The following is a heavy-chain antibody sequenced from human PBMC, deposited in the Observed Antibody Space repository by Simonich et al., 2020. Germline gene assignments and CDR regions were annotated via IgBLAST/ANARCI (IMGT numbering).Heavy chain of an antibody. CDR3: ARANERDY. J-gene: IGHJ4*02. Sequence: EVQLVESGGGLVKPGGSLRLSCAASGFTFSSSSMNWVRQAPGKGLEWVSSMSSSSSYIYYADSVKGRFTISRDNAKNSLYLQMNSLRAEDTAVYYCARANERDYWGQGTLVTVSS. CDR2: MSSSSSYI. CDR1: GFTFSSSS. D-gene: IGHD1-1*01. V-gene: IGHV3-21*01.